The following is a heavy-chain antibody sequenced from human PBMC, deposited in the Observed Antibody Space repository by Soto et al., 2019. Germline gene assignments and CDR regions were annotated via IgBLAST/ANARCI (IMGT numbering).Heavy chain of an antibody. CDR1: GFTFISYS. J-gene: IGHJ4*02. CDR3: ARDKDWWWHDY. CDR2: ISHGGART. V-gene: IGHV3-30*03. Sequence: QVQLVESGGGIVQPGESLRLSCAASGFTFISYSIHWVRQAPGKGLEWVATISHGGARTSYADSVNGLFTISRDNYKTTVYLEINSLRVEDTAVYHCARDKDWWWHDYWGQGTLVTVSS. D-gene: IGHD2-8*02.